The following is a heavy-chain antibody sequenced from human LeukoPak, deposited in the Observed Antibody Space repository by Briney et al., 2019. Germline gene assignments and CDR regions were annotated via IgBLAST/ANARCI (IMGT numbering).Heavy chain of an antibody. CDR1: GFTFSDYE. V-gene: IGHV3-48*03. J-gene: IGHJ4*02. CDR3: AREIALAGLNDY. D-gene: IGHD6-19*01. CDR2: ISSGGDSK. Sequence: GGSLRLSCAASGFTFSDYEMNWVRQAPGKGLEWVAYISSGGDSKFYGDSVKGRFTISRDNAKNSLYLQVNSLRAEDTAVYYCAREIALAGLNDYWGQGTLVTVSS.